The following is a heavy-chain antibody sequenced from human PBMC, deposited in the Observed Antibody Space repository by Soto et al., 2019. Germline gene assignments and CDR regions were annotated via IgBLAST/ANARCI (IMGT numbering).Heavy chain of an antibody. Sequence: QVQLVESGGGVVQPGRSLRLSCAAYGFTFSTYGMYWVRQAPGKGLEWVAVISYDGSNKYYADSVKGRFTISRDKSKNTLYLQRNSLRAEDTAVYYCAKSPLGAWKVNNWFDPCGQGTLVTVSS. CDR1: GFTFSTYG. CDR2: ISYDGSNK. V-gene: IGHV3-30*18. CDR3: AKSPLGAWKVNNWFDP. J-gene: IGHJ5*02. D-gene: IGHD3-16*01.